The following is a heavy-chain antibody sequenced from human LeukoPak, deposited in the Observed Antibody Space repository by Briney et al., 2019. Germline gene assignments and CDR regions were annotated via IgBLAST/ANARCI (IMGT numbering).Heavy chain of an antibody. CDR3: ASRPADSNWYGVFDF. CDR2: IYGSATT. V-gene: IGHV4-59*11. CDR1: GVSMSNHY. D-gene: IGHD6-13*01. Sequence: SETLSLTCTVSGVSMSNHYWSWLRQPPGKGLEWIGYIYGSATTKYNPSLSSRVTMSVGTSKNQFSLKLTSVTAADTALYYCASRPADSNWYGVFDFWSRGTLVTVSS. J-gene: IGHJ4*02.